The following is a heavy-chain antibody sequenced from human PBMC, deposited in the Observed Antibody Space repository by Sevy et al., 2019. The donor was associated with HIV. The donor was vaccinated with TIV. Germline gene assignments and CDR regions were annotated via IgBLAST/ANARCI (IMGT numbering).Heavy chain of an antibody. Sequence: ASVKVSCKASGYTFTDEYLHWVRQAPGQGLEWMGRIFPNSGVTNSAQRFRGRVTMTRDTSISTAYMELGGLRSDDTAVYYCARDAGGGTTNSGLDVWGQGTTVTVSS. CDR2: IFPNSGVT. CDR3: ARDAGGGTTNSGLDV. CDR1: GYTFTDEY. V-gene: IGHV1-2*06. D-gene: IGHD1-7*01. J-gene: IGHJ6*02.